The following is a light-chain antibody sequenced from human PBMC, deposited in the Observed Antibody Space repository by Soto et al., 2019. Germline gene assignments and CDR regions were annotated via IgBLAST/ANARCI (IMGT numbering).Light chain of an antibody. CDR1: SSNIGNNF. CDR2: DNN. J-gene: IGLJ2*01. CDR3: GTWDSSLRAMV. V-gene: IGLV1-51*01. Sequence: QSVLTQPPSVSAAPGQRVTISCSGSSSNIGNNFVSWYQQLPGTAPKLLIYDNNQRPSGVPDRFSGSKSGTSATLGITGVQTGDEADYYCGTWDSSLRAMVFGGGTKVTVL.